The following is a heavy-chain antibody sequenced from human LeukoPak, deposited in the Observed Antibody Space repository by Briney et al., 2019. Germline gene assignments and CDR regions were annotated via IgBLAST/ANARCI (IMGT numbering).Heavy chain of an antibody. CDR1: GFTFSNYD. Sequence: GGSLRLSCAASGFTFSNYDMHWVRQATGKGLEWVSGIGTAGDTYYLDSVKGRFTISRENAKNSFYLQMNSLRTGDTAVYYCARDGRRRAFDIWGQGTMVTVSS. D-gene: IGHD3/OR15-3a*01. J-gene: IGHJ3*02. CDR3: ARDGRRRAFDI. V-gene: IGHV3-13*01. CDR2: IGTAGDT.